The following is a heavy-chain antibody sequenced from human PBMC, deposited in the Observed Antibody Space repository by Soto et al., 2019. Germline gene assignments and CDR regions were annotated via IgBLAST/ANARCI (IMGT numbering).Heavy chain of an antibody. J-gene: IGHJ4*02. CDR2: ISGSGGST. D-gene: IGHD3-10*01. CDR1: GFTFSSYA. V-gene: IGHV3-23*01. Sequence: GGSLRLSFAASGFTFSSYAMSWVRQAPGKGLEWVSTISGSGGSTYYVDSVKGRFTISRDNSKNTLYLQMNSLRAEDTAVYYCAKVGSAMVRSRLIDYWGQGTLVTGLL. CDR3: AKVGSAMVRSRLIDY.